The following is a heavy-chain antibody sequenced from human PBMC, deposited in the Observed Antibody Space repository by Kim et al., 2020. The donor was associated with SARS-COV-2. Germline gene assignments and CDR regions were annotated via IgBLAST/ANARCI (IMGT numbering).Heavy chain of an antibody. CDR2: IYYSGTT. D-gene: IGHD3-3*01. CDR3: ARQTQRRAGHNFGAFDI. CDR1: GGSMNSNFYY. Sequence: SETLSLTCTVSGGSMNSNFYYWGWIRLPPGKGLEWIGSIYYSGTTYYNPSLKSRVTISVDTSKNQFSLKVRSVTAADTAVYFCARQTQRRAGHNFGAFDIWGPGTMVTVSS. J-gene: IGHJ3*02. V-gene: IGHV4-39*01.